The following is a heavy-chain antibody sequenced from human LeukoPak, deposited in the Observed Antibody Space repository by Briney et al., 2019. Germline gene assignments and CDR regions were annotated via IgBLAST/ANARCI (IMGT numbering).Heavy chain of an antibody. J-gene: IGHJ4*02. CDR2: IKQDGSEK. CDR3: AKSLLRPGY. V-gene: IGHV3-7*03. D-gene: IGHD3-3*01. Sequence: GGSLRLSCAASEFTLITYSMSWVRQAPGKGLEWVANIKQDGSEKYYVDSVKGRFTISRDNSKNTLYLQMNSLRAEDTAVYYCAKSLLRPGYWGQGTLVTVSS. CDR1: EFTLITYS.